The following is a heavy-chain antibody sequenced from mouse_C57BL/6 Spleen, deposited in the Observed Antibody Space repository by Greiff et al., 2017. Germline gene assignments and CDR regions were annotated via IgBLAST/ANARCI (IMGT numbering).Heavy chain of an antibody. Sequence: EVKLVESGGGLVKPGGSLTLSCAASGFTFSDYGMHWVRQAPEKGLEWVAYISSGSSTIYYADTVKGRFTISRDNAKNTLFLQMTSLRSEDTAMYYCARGLITAYYFDYWGQGTTLTVSS. CDR1: GFTFSDYG. CDR3: ARGLITAYYFDY. CDR2: ISSGSSTI. J-gene: IGHJ2*01. D-gene: IGHD1-1*01. V-gene: IGHV5-17*01.